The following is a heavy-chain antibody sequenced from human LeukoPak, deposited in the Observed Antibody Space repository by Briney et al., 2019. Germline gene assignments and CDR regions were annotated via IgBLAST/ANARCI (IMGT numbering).Heavy chain of an antibody. Sequence: GGSLRLSCAASGFTFSSYAMHWVRQAPGKGLEWVAVTSYDGSNKYYADSVKGRFTISRDNSKNTLYLQMNSLRAEDTSVYYCARDGYGDYWVDYWGQGTLVTVSS. D-gene: IGHD4-17*01. V-gene: IGHV3-30*04. J-gene: IGHJ4*02. CDR1: GFTFSSYA. CDR3: ARDGYGDYWVDY. CDR2: TSYDGSNK.